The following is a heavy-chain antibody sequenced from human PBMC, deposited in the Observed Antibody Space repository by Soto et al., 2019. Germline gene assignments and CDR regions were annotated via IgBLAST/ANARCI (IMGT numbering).Heavy chain of an antibody. CDR2: INPHSGDK. CDR3: AGGRTVNFYCIDF. J-gene: IGHJ6*02. Sequence: QVQLVQSGAEVKKPGASVKVSYVASGYTFTDHYIHWVRQAPGQGLERLAWINPHSGDKIYAQKFQGRVTLTRDTSISTAYMELSRLSAGDTAGYCGAGGRTVNFYCIDFWGQGTTVTVSS. D-gene: IGHD4-17*01. CDR1: GYTFTDHY. V-gene: IGHV1-2*02.